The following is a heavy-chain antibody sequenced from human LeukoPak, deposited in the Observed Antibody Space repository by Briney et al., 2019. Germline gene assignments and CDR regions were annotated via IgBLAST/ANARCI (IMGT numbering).Heavy chain of an antibody. D-gene: IGHD3-10*01. J-gene: IGHJ4*02. CDR2: INSDGSST. V-gene: IGHV3-74*01. Sequence: GGSLRLSCAASGFTFSSYWMHWVRQAPGKGLVWVSRINSDGSSTSYADSVKGRFTISRDNAKNTLYLQMNSLRAEDTAVYYCARDHAVRGLTPYYFDYWGQGTLVTVSS. CDR1: GFTFSSYW. CDR3: ARDHAVRGLTPYYFDY.